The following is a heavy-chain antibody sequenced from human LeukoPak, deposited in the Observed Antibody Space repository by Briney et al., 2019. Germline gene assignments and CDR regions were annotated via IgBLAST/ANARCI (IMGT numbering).Heavy chain of an antibody. V-gene: IGHV4-34*01. CDR3: ARGRGSSWYRSNKVLDY. Sequence: SETLSLTCAVYGGSFSGYYWSWIRQPPGKGLEWIGEINHSGSTNYNPSLKSRVTISVDTSKNQFSLKLSSVTAADTAVYYCARGRGSSWYRSNKVLDYWGQGTLVTVSS. J-gene: IGHJ4*02. D-gene: IGHD6-13*01. CDR2: INHSGST. CDR1: GGSFSGYY.